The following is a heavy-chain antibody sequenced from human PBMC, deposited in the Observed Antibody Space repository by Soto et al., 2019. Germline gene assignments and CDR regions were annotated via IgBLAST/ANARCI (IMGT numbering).Heavy chain of an antibody. D-gene: IGHD4-17*01. CDR2: IKGDGSRT. Sequence: EVQLVESGGGLVQPGGSLRLSCAASVFTFSSYWIHWVRQAPGKGLVWVSRIKGDGSRTDYADSVKGRFTISRDNAKNTVDLQMNTLRDEDTAVYYCARGLPGYYGMDVWGQGTTVTVSS. V-gene: IGHV3-74*01. CDR1: VFTFSSYW. J-gene: IGHJ6*01. CDR3: ARGLPGYYGMDV.